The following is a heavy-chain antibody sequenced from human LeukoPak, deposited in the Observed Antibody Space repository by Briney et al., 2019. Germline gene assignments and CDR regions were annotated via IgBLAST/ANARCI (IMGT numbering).Heavy chain of an antibody. CDR3: AKDGREIVTTSYYYYYYMDV. CDR2: ISYDGTNK. CDR1: GFTFSSYG. J-gene: IGHJ6*03. Sequence: GGSLRLSCAASGFTFSSYGMHWVRQAPGKGLEWVAVISYDGTNKYYADSVRGRFTISRDNSKNTLYLQMYSLRAEDTAVYYCAKDGREIVTTSYYYYYYMDVWGKGTMVTVSS. D-gene: IGHD5-12*01. V-gene: IGHV3-30*18.